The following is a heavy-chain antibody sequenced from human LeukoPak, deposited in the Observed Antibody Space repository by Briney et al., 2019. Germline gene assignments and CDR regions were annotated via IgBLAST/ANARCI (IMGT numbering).Heavy chain of an antibody. V-gene: IGHV4-34*01. J-gene: IGHJ4*02. CDR1: GGSFSGYY. CDR2: INHSGST. CDR3: ARDSGSGTYY. D-gene: IGHD6-19*01. Sequence: PSETLSLTCAVYGGSFSGYYWSWIRQPPGKGLEWVGEINHSGSTNYNPSLKSRVAISIDTSKNQFSLKLSSVTAADTAVYYCARDSGSGTYYWGQGTLVTVSS.